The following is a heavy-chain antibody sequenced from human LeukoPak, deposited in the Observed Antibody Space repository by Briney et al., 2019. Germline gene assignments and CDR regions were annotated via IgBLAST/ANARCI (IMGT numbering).Heavy chain of an antibody. CDR1: GFTFTNYN. Sequence: GGSLRLSCAASGFTFTNYNMNWVRQAPGKGLEWVSYISSSGSIIYYADSVKGRFTISRDNAKNSLYLQMNSLRDEDTAVYYCARDYGSHGEYFDYWGQGTLVTVSS. J-gene: IGHJ4*02. CDR2: ISSSGSII. V-gene: IGHV3-48*02. D-gene: IGHD3-10*01. CDR3: ARDYGSHGEYFDY.